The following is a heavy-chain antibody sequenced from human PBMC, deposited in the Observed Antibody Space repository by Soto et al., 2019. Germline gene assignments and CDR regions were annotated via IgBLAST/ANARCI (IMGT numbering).Heavy chain of an antibody. V-gene: IGHV3-21*01. D-gene: IGHD6-13*01. CDR2: ISSNSAYI. Sequence: WGSLRLSCAASGFTFRSFTINWVRQAPGKGLEWVSTISSNSAYIYYTDALRGRFTISRDNAKNSLHLQMNSLRAEDTAVYYCTRDASRDSSARGWFDPWGPGTLVTVSS. CDR3: TRDASRDSSARGWFDP. J-gene: IGHJ5*02. CDR1: GFTFRSFT.